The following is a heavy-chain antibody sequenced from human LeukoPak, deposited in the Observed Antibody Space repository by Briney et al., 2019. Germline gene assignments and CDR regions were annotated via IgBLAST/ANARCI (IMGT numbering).Heavy chain of an antibody. CDR3: ARDPGYNWNDDFDY. D-gene: IGHD1-1*01. Sequence: SVKVSCKASGGTFSSYAISWVRQAPGQGLEWMGRIIPILGTANYAQKFQGRVTITADKSTSTAYMELSSLRSEDTAVYYCARDPGYNWNDDFDYWGQGTLVTVSS. J-gene: IGHJ4*02. CDR2: IIPILGTA. CDR1: GGTFSSYA. V-gene: IGHV1-69*04.